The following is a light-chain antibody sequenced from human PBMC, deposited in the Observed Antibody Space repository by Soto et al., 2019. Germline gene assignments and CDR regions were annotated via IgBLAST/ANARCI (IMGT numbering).Light chain of an antibody. V-gene: IGKV3-15*01. J-gene: IGKJ2*01. CDR2: NTF. Sequence: EIVMTQSPATLSVFPGERATLSCRASQSVSSNSVWYQQKPGQAPKLLIYNTFTRATGIPVRFSGSGSGTEFTLTISSLQSEDLAVYYCQQYNNWPYTFGQGTKLEI. CDR1: QSVSSN. CDR3: QQYNNWPYT.